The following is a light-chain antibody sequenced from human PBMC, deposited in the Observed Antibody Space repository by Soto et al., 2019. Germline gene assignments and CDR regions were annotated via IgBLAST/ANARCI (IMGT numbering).Light chain of an antibody. CDR3: QQYYSTLQT. J-gene: IGKJ1*01. Sequence: DIVMTQSPDSLAVSLGERATINCKSSQSVLYSSNNKNYLGWYQQKPGQLPKLLIYWASTRESGVPDRFSGSGSGTDFSLTISSLQAEDVAVYYCQQYYSTLQTFGQGTKVEIK. V-gene: IGKV4-1*01. CDR1: QSVLYSSNNKNY. CDR2: WAS.